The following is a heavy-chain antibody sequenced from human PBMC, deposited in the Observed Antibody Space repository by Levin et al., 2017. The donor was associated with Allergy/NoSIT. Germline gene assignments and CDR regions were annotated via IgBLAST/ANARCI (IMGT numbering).Heavy chain of an antibody. V-gene: IGHV1-2*02. CDR2: INPNSGGT. J-gene: IGHJ4*02. CDR1: GYTFTGYY. CDR3: ARDAGTNYYGSGPVGY. Sequence: ASVKVSCKASGYTFTGYYMHWVRQAPGQGLEWMGWINPNSGGTNYAQKFQGRVTMTRDTSISTAYMELSRLRSDDTAVYYCARDAGTNYYGSGPVGYWGQGTLVTVSS. D-gene: IGHD3-10*01.